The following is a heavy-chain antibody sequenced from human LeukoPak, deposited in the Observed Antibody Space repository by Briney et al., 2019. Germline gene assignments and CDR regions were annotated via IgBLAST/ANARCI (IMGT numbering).Heavy chain of an antibody. CDR2: ISYDGSNK. CDR3: ARSYDILTAYYHDY. V-gene: IGHV3-30-3*01. CDR1: GFTFSSYA. D-gene: IGHD3-9*01. Sequence: GGSLRLSCAASGFTFSSYAMHWVRQAPGKGLEWVAVISYDGSNKYYADSVKGRFTISRDNSKNTLYLQMNSLRAEDTAVYYCARSYDILTAYYHDYWGQGTLVTVSS. J-gene: IGHJ4*02.